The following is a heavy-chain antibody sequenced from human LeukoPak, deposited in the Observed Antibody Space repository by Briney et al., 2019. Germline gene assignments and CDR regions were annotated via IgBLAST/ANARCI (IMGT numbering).Heavy chain of an antibody. V-gene: IGHV3-20*01. J-gene: IGHJ3*02. CDR1: GFTVSRNY. CDR2: INWNGGST. CDR3: ASGYCSGGSRCAFDI. D-gene: IGHD2-15*01. Sequence: PGGSLRLSCAASGFTVSRNYMNWVRQAPGKGLEWVSGINWNGGSTGYADSVKGRFTISRDNAKNSLYLQMNSLRAEDTALYHCASGYCSGGSRCAFDIWGQGTMVTVSS.